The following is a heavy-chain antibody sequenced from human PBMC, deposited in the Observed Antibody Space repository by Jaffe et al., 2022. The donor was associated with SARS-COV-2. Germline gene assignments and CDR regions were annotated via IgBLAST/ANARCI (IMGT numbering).Heavy chain of an antibody. Sequence: EVQLVESGGGLVKPGGSLRLSCAASGFTFSNAWMSWVRQAPGKGLEWVGRIKSKTDGGTTDYAAPVKGRFTISRDDSKNTLYLQMNSLKTEDTAVYYCTTDRGGVATTWAFDYWGQGTLVTVSS. J-gene: IGHJ4*02. D-gene: IGHD5-12*01. V-gene: IGHV3-15*01. CDR2: IKSKTDGGTT. CDR1: GFTFSNAW. CDR3: TTDRGGVATTWAFDY.